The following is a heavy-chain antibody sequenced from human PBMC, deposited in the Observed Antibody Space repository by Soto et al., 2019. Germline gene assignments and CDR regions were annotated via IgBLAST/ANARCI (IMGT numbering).Heavy chain of an antibody. CDR1: GYTFTGYY. Sequence: ASVKVSCKASGYTFTGYYMHWVRQAPGQGLEWMGWINPNSGGTNYAQKFQGWVTMTRDTSISTAYMELSRLRSDDTAVYYCARVGDSCSYDAFDIWGQGTMVTVSS. J-gene: IGHJ3*02. D-gene: IGHD6-6*01. CDR3: ARVGDSCSYDAFDI. CDR2: INPNSGGT. V-gene: IGHV1-2*04.